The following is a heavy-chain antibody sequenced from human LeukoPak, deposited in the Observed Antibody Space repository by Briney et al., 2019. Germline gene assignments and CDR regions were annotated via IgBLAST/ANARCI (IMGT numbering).Heavy chain of an antibody. CDR3: ARIRDGDNDAYDI. V-gene: IGHV1-18*01. CDR2: ISAYNGNT. Sequence: GASVKVSCKASGGTFSSYAISWVRQAPGQGLEWMGWISAYNGNTNYAQKLQGRITMTTDTSTSTAYMGLGSLRSDDTAVYYCARIRDGDNDAYDIWGQGTLVTVTS. D-gene: IGHD5-24*01. CDR1: GGTFSSYA. J-gene: IGHJ3*02.